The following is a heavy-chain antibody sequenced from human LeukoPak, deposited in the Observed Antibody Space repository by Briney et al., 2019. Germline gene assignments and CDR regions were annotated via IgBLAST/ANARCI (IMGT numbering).Heavy chain of an antibody. Sequence: ASVKVSCKASGYTFTGYYMHWVRQAPGQGLEWMGWINPNSGGTNYAQKFQGRVTMTRDMSTSTVYMELSSLRSEDTAVYYCARGARSYGRRWWFDPWGQGTLVTVSS. V-gene: IGHV1-2*02. D-gene: IGHD1-26*01. CDR2: INPNSGGT. CDR1: GYTFTGYY. J-gene: IGHJ5*02. CDR3: ARGARSYGRRWWFDP.